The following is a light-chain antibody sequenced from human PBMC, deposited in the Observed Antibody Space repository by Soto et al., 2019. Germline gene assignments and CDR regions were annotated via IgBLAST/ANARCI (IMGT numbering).Light chain of an antibody. CDR1: QTINSNY. CDR3: QQCDRSPWT. CDR2: GAS. V-gene: IGKV3-20*01. J-gene: IGKJ1*01. Sequence: EIVFTQSPGTPAFSPGGRATLSCRASQTINSNYLVWFQQKPGQAPRLLIYGASSRATGIPDRFSGSGSGTDFTLTISSLEPEDFAVYYCQQCDRSPWTFGQGTKVDIK.